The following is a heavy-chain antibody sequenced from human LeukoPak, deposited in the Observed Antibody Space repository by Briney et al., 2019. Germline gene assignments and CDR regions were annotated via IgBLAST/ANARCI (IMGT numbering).Heavy chain of an antibody. CDR1: GGSISIYY. V-gene: IGHV4-59*01. CDR2: IYNSGGT. Sequence: PAETLSLTCTVSGGSISIYYWSWIRQPPGKGLEWIGYIYNSGGTNYNPSLKSRVTISVDTSKNQFSLNLGSATAADTAVYYCVRDRELNYWGQGTLVTVSS. D-gene: IGHD3-10*01. CDR3: VRDRELNY. J-gene: IGHJ4*02.